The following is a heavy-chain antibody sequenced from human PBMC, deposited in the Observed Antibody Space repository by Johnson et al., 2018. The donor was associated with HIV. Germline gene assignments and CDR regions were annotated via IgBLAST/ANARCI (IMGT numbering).Heavy chain of an antibody. V-gene: IGHV3-30*04. D-gene: IGHD6-13*01. J-gene: IGHJ3*02. CDR3: AKVAVATAAGGVALDI. CDR2: ISYDGSNQ. CDR1: GFTFSSYA. Sequence: QVQLVESGGGVVQPGRSLRLSCAPSGFTFSSYAMHWVRQAPGKGLEWVAVISYDGSNQYYADSVKGRFTISRDNSKNTLYLQMNSLRVEDTDVYYCAKVAVATAAGGVALDIWGPGTMVTVS.